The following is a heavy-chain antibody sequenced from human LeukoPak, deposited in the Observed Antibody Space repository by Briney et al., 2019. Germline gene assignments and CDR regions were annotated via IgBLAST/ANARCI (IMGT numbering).Heavy chain of an antibody. D-gene: IGHD3-22*01. Sequence: GRPLRLSCAASGFTFSSFAMQWVRQAPGKGLEWVALISDDGSNEYYADSVRGRFAISRDNAKKSLYLQMNSLRAEDTALYYCAKAFYYDSSGYSDYWGQGTLVTVSS. J-gene: IGHJ4*02. CDR2: ISDDGSNE. V-gene: IGHV3-30*18. CDR1: GFTFSSFA. CDR3: AKAFYYDSSGYSDY.